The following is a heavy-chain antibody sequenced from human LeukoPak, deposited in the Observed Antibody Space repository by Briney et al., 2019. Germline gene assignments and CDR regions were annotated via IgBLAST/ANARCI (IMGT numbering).Heavy chain of an antibody. D-gene: IGHD6-13*01. V-gene: IGHV3-48*01. CDR3: ARPPYSSSWDPGWFDP. J-gene: IGHJ5*02. CDR1: GFTFSSYS. CDR2: IGGSSSII. Sequence: GGSLRLSCAASGFTFSSYSMNWVRQAPGKGLEWVSYIGGSSSIIYYADSVKGRFTISRDNAKNSLYLQMNSLRAEDTAVYYCARPPYSSSWDPGWFDPWGQGTLITVSS.